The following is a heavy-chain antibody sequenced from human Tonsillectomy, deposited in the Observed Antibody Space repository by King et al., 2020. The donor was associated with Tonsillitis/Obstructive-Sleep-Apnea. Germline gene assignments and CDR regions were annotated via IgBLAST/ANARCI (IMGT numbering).Heavy chain of an antibody. V-gene: IGHV3-66*01. J-gene: IGHJ3*02. D-gene: IGHD6-13*01. Sequence: VQLVESGGGLVQPGGSLRLSCAASGFTVSSNYMSWVRQAPGKGLEWVSVIYSGGSTYYADSVKGRFTISRDNSKNTLYLQMNSLRAEDTAVYYCARDWVYSYGGMGRKAAAGKGAFDIWGQGTMVTVSS. CDR3: ARDWVYSYGGMGRKAAAGKGAFDI. CDR2: IYSGGST. CDR1: GFTVSSNY.